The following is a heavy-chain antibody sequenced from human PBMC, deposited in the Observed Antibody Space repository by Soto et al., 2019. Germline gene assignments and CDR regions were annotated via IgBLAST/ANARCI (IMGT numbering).Heavy chain of an antibody. J-gene: IGHJ4*02. CDR3: ARWNGFGDS. Sequence: RLSCAVSGFSLGPYGVTWVRQTPEKGLEWVTGFSGGSGAIFYADSVRGRFTISRDSSTAYLQMSNLRPEDTAVYFCARWNGFGDSWGQGSLVTVSS. D-gene: IGHD1-1*01. CDR1: GFSLGPYG. CDR2: FSGGSGAI. V-gene: IGHV3-23*01.